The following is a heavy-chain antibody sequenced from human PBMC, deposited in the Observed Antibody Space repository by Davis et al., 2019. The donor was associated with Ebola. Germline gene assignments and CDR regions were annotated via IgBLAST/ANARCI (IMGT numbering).Heavy chain of an antibody. Sequence: ASVKVSCKASGYTFTSYGITWVRQAPGQGLEWMGWINPHNGNTNYAQKFQGRVTMTRDTSISTAYMELSRLRSDDTAVYYCATLWFGELLGMDVWGKGTTVTVSS. CDR1: GYTFTSYG. V-gene: IGHV1-2*02. D-gene: IGHD3-10*01. CDR3: ATLWFGELLGMDV. CDR2: INPHNGNT. J-gene: IGHJ6*04.